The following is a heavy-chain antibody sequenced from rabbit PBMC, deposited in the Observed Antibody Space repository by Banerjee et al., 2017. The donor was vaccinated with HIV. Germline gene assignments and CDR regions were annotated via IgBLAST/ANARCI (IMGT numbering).Heavy chain of an antibody. CDR1: GFSFSGGYW. CDR3: ARWVSGSNYWDL. CDR2: IDAGSSGYT. V-gene: IGHV1S45*01. Sequence: QEQLEESGGDLVRPEGSLTLTYTASGFSFSGGYWIYWVRQAPGKGLEWIACIDAGSSGYTWYANWAKGRFTISKTSSTTVTLQMTTMTGADTDTYFCARWVSGSNYWDLWGPGTLVTVS. D-gene: IGHD8-1*01. J-gene: IGHJ4*01.